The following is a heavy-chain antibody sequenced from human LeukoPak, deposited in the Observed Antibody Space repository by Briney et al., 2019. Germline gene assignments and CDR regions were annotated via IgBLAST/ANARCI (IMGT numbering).Heavy chain of an antibody. V-gene: IGHV1-69*05. CDR2: IIPIFGTA. CDR3: ARLPLDSSGWYGMNP. J-gene: IGHJ5*02. D-gene: IGHD6-19*01. Sequence: SVKVSCKASGGTFSSYAISWVRQAPGQGLEWMGRIIPIFGTANYAQKFQGRVTITTDESTSTAYMELSSLRSEDTAVYYCARLPLDSSGWYGMNPWGQGTLVTVSS. CDR1: GGTFSSYA.